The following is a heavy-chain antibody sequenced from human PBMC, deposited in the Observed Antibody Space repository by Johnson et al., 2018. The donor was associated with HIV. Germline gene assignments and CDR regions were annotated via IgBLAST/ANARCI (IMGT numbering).Heavy chain of an antibody. J-gene: IGHJ3*02. CDR1: GFTFSSYW. V-gene: IGHV3-74*01. CDR2: TNSDGSST. CDR3: ARDSAYCGGDCHDAFDI. D-gene: IGHD2-21*02. Sequence: VQLVESGGGVVQPGRSLRLSCAASGFTFSSYWLHWVHQAPGKGLVWVSRTNSDGSSTNYADSVKGRFTLSRDKAKSSLYLRMNSLRAEDTAVYYCARDSAYCGGDCHDAFDIWGQGTMVTVSS.